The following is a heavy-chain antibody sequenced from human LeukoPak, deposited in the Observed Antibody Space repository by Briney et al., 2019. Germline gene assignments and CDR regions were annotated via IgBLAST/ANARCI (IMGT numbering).Heavy chain of an antibody. CDR2: ISSFDGSKK. CDR1: GFTFSDYT. J-gene: IGHJ3*02. Sequence: GGSLRLSCAASGFTFSDYTVHWVRQAPGKGLEWVAVISSFDGSKKYYADSVKGRFIISRDNSKKTLYLQINSLRAEDTAVYYRAKAADDFDIWGQGTMVTVSS. V-gene: IGHV3-30-3*01. CDR3: AKAADDFDI.